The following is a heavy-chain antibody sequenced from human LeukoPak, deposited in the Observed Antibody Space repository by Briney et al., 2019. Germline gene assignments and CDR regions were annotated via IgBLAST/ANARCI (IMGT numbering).Heavy chain of an antibody. V-gene: IGHV1-18*01. J-gene: IGHJ3*01. Sequence: GASVKVSCKASGYTFTSYGISWVGQAPGQGVEGMGWISAYNGNTNYAQKLQGRVTINTDTSTSTAYMELSSLRSEDTAVYYCARDRLGIVGATWGQGTMVTVSS. CDR1: GYTFTSYG. CDR3: ARDRLGIVGAT. D-gene: IGHD1-26*01. CDR2: ISAYNGNT.